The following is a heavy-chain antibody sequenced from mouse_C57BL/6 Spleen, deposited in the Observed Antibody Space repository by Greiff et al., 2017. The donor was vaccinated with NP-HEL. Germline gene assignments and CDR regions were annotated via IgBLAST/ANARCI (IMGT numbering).Heavy chain of an antibody. CDR3: ARSLRYYAMDY. CDR1: GYTFTSYW. V-gene: IGHV1-64*01. D-gene: IGHD1-1*01. Sequence: QVQLKQPGAELVKPGASVKLSCKASGYTFTSYWMHWVKQRPGQGLEWIGMIHPNSGNTNYNEKFKSKATLTVDKSSSTAYMQLSSQTSEDSAVYYCARSLRYYAMDYWGQGTSVTVSS. J-gene: IGHJ4*01. CDR2: IHPNSGNT.